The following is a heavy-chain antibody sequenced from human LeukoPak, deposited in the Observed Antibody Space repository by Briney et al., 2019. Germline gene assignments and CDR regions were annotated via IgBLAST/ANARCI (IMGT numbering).Heavy chain of an antibody. CDR1: GGSVSSSSYF. V-gene: IGHV4-39*01. Sequence: SETLSLTCTVSGGSVSSSSYFWGWIRQPPGKGLDWIGSIDDSGSTYYNPSLKSRVTISVDTSKNQFSLRLSSVTAADTAVHYCARLGPRNSSGYYYYWGQGTLVTVSS. CDR2: IDDSGST. CDR3: ARLGPRNSSGYYYY. D-gene: IGHD3-22*01. J-gene: IGHJ4*02.